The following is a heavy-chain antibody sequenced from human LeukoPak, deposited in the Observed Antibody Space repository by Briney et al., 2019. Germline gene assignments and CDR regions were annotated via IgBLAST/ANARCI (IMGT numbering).Heavy chain of an antibody. J-gene: IGHJ4*02. CDR1: GHSLNSGYY. V-gene: IGHV4-38-2*02. D-gene: IGHD3-16*02. CDR3: ARGYDYVWGSYPNAYYGN. Sequence: PSETLSLACSVSGHSLNSGYYWGWIRQPPGKGLEWIGSIYHTGSSYYNPSLKSRVTISVDTSKNQFSLKLSSVTAADTAVYYCARGYDYVWGSYPNAYYGNWGQGTLVTVSS. CDR2: IYHTGSS.